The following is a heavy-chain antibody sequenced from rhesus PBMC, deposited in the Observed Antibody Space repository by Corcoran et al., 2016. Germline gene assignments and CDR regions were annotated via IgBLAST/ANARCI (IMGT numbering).Heavy chain of an antibody. V-gene: IGHV3-136*01. CDR3: TRDLPIVQGQGREGGVIPFDY. CDR1: GFSVSSCD. D-gene: IGHD2-2*01. J-gene: IGHJ4*01. Sequence: EVLLVASGGGLVQPGGSLRVSCAASGFSVSSCDMSCVRQSPGKGLECISYIRHSSYTIYYADAVKGGFNIARDNTKNSLSLQRNSLGAEDTAVYFCTRDLPIVQGQGREGGVIPFDYWGQGVAVTVSS. CDR2: IRHSSYTI.